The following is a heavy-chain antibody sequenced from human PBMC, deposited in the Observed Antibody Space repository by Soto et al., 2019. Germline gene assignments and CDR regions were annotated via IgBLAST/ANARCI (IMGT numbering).Heavy chain of an antibody. J-gene: IGHJ4*02. Sequence: QVQLQESGPGLVKPSQTLSLTCTVSGGSISSGGYYWSWIRQHPGKGLEWIGYIYYSGSTYYNPSLKSLVTISVDTSKHLFSLMLSSVTAADTAVYCCARVRFLEWSQAIDYWVQGTLVTVAS. CDR3: ARVRFLEWSQAIDY. CDR1: GGSISSGGYY. D-gene: IGHD3-3*01. CDR2: IYYSGST. V-gene: IGHV4-31*01.